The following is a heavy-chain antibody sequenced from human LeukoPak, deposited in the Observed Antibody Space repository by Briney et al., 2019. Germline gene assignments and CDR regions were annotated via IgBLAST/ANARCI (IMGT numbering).Heavy chain of an antibody. J-gene: IGHJ5*02. CDR1: GFTFSSYG. CDR2: ISSDGVNK. Sequence: GGSLRLSCAASGFTFSSYGMHWVRQAPGKGLEWVAVISSDGVNKYSADSVKGRFTISRDNSKNTLYLQMNSLRAEDTAVYYCVRGVGVSRFNYFDPWGQGTLVIVSS. V-gene: IGHV3-30*03. D-gene: IGHD6-13*01. CDR3: VRGVGVSRFNYFDP.